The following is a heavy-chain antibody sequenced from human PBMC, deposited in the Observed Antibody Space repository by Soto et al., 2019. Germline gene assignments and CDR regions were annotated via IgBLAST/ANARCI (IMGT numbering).Heavy chain of an antibody. V-gene: IGHV4-4*02. Sequence: LSLTCAVSGGSISSNNWWSWVRQPPGKGLEWIGEIHHSGNTNYNPSLKSRVTISVDKSKNQFSLKLSSVTAADTAVYYCARVKASGVNFDYWGQGTLVTVSS. CDR3: ARVKASGVNFDY. J-gene: IGHJ4*02. CDR2: IHHSGNT. D-gene: IGHD3-10*01. CDR1: GGSISSNNW.